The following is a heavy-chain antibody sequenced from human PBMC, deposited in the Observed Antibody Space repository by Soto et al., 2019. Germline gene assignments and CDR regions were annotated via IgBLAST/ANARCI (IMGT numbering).Heavy chain of an antibody. CDR3: AKDPILIVVVITPSSYNVLDV. V-gene: IGHV3-23*01. D-gene: IGHD3-22*01. Sequence: GSLRLSCAASGFTFSSYAMSWVRQAPGKGLEWVSAISGSGGSTYYADSVKGRFTISRDNSKNTLYLQMNSLRAEDTAVYYCAKDPILIVVVITPSSYNVLDVWGQGTTVTVSS. CDR2: ISGSGGST. J-gene: IGHJ6*02. CDR1: GFTFSSYA.